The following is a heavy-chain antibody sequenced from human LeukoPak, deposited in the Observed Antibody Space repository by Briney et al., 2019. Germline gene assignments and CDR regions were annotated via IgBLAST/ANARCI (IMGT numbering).Heavy chain of an antibody. Sequence: TASETLSLTCTVSGGSISSYYWSWIRQPPGKGLEWIGYIYYSGSTNYNPSLKSRVTISVDTSKNQFSLKLSSVTAADTAVYYCARGEYSYGPYCMDVWGKGTTVTVSS. CDR1: GGSISSYY. J-gene: IGHJ6*03. V-gene: IGHV4-59*01. D-gene: IGHD5-18*01. CDR2: IYYSGST. CDR3: ARGEYSYGPYCMDV.